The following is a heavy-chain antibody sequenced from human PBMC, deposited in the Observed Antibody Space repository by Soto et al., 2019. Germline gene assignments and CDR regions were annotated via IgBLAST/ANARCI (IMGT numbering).Heavy chain of an antibody. J-gene: IGHJ4*02. CDR2: VSTYNGDT. D-gene: IGHD3-9*01. V-gene: IGHV1-18*01. CDR3: AGDQPVCDILTELDC. CDR1: GYTFTSYG. Sequence: ASVKVSCKAPGYTFTSYGISWVRQAHGQRHAWMGWVSTYNGDTNYPQNFQGRVIMTTDTSTNTANMELKSLRSDDTTIYFCAGDQPVCDILTELDCWGQGTLVTVAS.